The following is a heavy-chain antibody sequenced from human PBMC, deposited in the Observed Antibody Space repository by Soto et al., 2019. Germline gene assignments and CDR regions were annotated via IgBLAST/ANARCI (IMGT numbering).Heavy chain of an antibody. CDR1: GGSISSGGYY. V-gene: IGHV4-31*03. D-gene: IGHD5-12*01. CDR3: ARTSSGGYDPRFDY. J-gene: IGHJ4*02. Sequence: SETLSLTCTVSGGSISSGGYYWSWIRQHPGKGLEWIGYIYYSGSTYYKPSLKSRVTISVDTSKNQFSLKLSSVTAADTAVYYCARTSSGGYDPRFDYWGQGTLVTVSS. CDR2: IYYSGST.